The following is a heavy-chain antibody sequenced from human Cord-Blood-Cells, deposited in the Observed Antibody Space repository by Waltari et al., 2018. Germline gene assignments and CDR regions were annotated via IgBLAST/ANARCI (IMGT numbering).Heavy chain of an antibody. CDR2: INPSSGGT. CDR3: ARENSPYWYFDL. J-gene: IGHJ2*01. Sequence: QVQLVQSGAEVKKPGASVKVSCKASGYTFTGYYMHWVRQAPGQGLEWMGWINPSSGGTNYAQKFQGWVTMTRDTSISTAYMELSRLRSDDTAVYYCARENSPYWYFDLWGRGTLVTVSS. V-gene: IGHV1-2*04. CDR1: GYTFTGYY. D-gene: IGHD1-7*01.